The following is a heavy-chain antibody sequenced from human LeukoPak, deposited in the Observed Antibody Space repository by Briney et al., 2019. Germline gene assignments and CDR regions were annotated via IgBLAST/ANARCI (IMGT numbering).Heavy chain of an antibody. V-gene: IGHV1-2*02. CDR1: GYTFTGYY. D-gene: IGHD1-1*01. CDR2: INPNSGGT. Sequence: ASVKVSCKASGYTFTGYYMHWVRQAPGQGLEWMGWINPNSGGTNYAQKFQGRVTMTRDTSISTAYMELSRLRSDDTAMYYCARDLEEVDAFDIWGQGTMVTVSS. J-gene: IGHJ3*02. CDR3: ARDLEEVDAFDI.